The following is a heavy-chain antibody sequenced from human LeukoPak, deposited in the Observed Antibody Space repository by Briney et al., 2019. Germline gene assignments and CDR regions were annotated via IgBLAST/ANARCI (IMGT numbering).Heavy chain of an antibody. V-gene: IGHV3-23*01. CDR2: ISGSGGST. J-gene: IGHJ4*02. CDR1: GFTFSSYA. Sequence: GGSLRLSCAASGFTFSSYAMSWVRQAPGKGLEWVSAISGSGGSTYYTDSLKGRFTISRHNSKNTLSLQMNSLRAEDTAVYYCAQAGVGETSTSDFDYWGQGTLVTVSS. CDR3: AQAGVGETSTSDFDY. D-gene: IGHD1-1*01.